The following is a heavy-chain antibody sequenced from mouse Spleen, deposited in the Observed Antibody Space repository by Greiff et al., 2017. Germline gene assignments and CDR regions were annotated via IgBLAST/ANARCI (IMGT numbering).Heavy chain of an antibody. CDR3: YYGSSLYAMDY. CDR2: INPSTGGT. D-gene: IGHD1-1*01. CDR1: GYSFTGYY. V-gene: IGHV1-42*01. J-gene: IGHJ4*01. Sequence: VQLQQSGPELVKPGASVKISCKASGYSFTGYYMNWVKQSPEKSLEWIGEINPSTGGTTYNQKFKAKATLTVDKSSSTAYMQLKSLTSEDSAVYYCYYGSSLYAMDYWGQGTSVTVSS.